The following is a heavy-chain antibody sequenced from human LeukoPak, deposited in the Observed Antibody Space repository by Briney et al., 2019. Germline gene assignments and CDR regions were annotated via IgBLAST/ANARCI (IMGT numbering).Heavy chain of an antibody. CDR2: IYTSGST. CDR1: GGSISSGSCY. J-gene: IGHJ3*02. Sequence: SQTLSLTCTVSGGSISSGSCYWSWIRQPAGKGLEWIGRIYTSGSTNYNPSLKSRVTISVDTSKNQFSLKLSSVTAADTAVYYCAREGPWASDAFDIWGQGTMVTVSS. CDR3: AREGPWASDAFDI. V-gene: IGHV4-61*02.